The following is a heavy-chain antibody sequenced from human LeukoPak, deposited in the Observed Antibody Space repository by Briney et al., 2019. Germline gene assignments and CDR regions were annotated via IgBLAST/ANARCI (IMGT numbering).Heavy chain of an antibody. D-gene: IGHD5-24*01. J-gene: IGHJ4*02. Sequence: GGSLRLSCAASGFTVSSNYMTWVRQAPGKGLESVSVINDGGRTFYADSVKGRFTISRDNTKNMLYLQMSSLRAEDTAVYYCAGAPETGHWGQGTLVTVSS. CDR1: GFTVSSNY. CDR3: AGAPETGH. V-gene: IGHV3-66*01. CDR2: INDGGRT.